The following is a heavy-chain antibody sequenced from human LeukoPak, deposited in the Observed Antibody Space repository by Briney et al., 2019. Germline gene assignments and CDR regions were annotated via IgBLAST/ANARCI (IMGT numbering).Heavy chain of an antibody. D-gene: IGHD6-19*01. CDR1: GDSINSGVSY. CDR2: IYYSGSAGST. CDR3: ARHGQWLNGYFDY. J-gene: IGHJ4*02. Sequence: SETLSLTCSVSGDSINSGVSYWAWIRQPPGKGLEWIGTIYYSGSAGSTYYNPSLKSRVTISVDTSKNQFSLKLSSVTAADTAVYYCARHGQWLNGYFDYWGQGTLVTVSS. V-gene: IGHV4-39*01.